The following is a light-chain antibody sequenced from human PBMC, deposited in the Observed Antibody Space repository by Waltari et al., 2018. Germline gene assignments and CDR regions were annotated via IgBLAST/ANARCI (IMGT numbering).Light chain of an antibody. Sequence: EIMLTQSPGTLSLSPGERATLSCKASQSIRTYLAWYQQKPGQAPRLLIYHASSRATGIPDRFSGSWSGTDFSLTISRLEPEDFAVYYCQNYVRLPATFGQGTKVEIK. CDR1: QSIRTY. CDR2: HAS. V-gene: IGKV3-20*01. CDR3: QNYVRLPAT. J-gene: IGKJ1*01.